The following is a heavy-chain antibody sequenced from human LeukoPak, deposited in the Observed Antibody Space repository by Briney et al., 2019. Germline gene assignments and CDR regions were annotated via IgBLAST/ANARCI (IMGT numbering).Heavy chain of an antibody. V-gene: IGHV1-18*01. CDR3: ARERVNYYDSSGYYYYFDY. Sequence: ASVKVSCKTSGYIFAHNGISWVRQAPGQGPEWMGWISAYNGDTNYAQNFQGRVTMTRDTSTSTVYMELRSLRSDDTAVYYCARERVNYYDSSGYYYYFDYWGQGTLVTVSS. J-gene: IGHJ4*02. CDR2: ISAYNGDT. D-gene: IGHD3-22*01. CDR1: GYIFAHNG.